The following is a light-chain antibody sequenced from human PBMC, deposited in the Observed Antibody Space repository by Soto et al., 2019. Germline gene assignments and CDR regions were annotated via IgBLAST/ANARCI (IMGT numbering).Light chain of an antibody. CDR3: QQYGSSPPRT. CDR2: GAS. Sequence: EIVLTQSPGILSLSPWERATLSCRASQSVSNDFLAWYQQKPGQAPRLLIYGASTRATDVPDRFSGSGSGADFTLSISRLEPEDFAVYYCQQYGSSPPRTFGQGTKVE. V-gene: IGKV3-20*01. CDR1: QSVSNDF. J-gene: IGKJ1*01.